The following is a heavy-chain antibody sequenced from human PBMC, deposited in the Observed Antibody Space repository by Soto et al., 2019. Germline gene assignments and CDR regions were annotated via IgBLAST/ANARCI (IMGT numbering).Heavy chain of an antibody. CDR1: GFIFSSYA. V-gene: IGHV3-23*01. D-gene: IGHD2-8*02. J-gene: IGHJ4*02. Sequence: GGSLRLSCEASGFIFSSYAMNWVRQAPGKGLQWVSSITGSSDYTSYIASVKGRFTISRDNSKNTLYLQMNSLRAEDTAVYFCETEKTTGAHYAIDYWSQGTLVTVSS. CDR3: ETEKTTGAHYAIDY. CDR2: ITGSSDYT.